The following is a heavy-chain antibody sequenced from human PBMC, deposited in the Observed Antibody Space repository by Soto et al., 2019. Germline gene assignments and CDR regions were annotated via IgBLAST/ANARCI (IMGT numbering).Heavy chain of an antibody. CDR2: ISTDNGDT. CDR3: TRDAKYYDILTGYFVNNY. Sequence: ASVKVSCKASGYTFSNFGISWVRQGPGQGLEWLGWISTDNGDTKYAQKFQGRVTMTTDTATTTVYMELGSLKPDDTAVYYCTRDAKYYDILTGYFVNNYWGQGTLVTVS. D-gene: IGHD3-9*01. CDR1: GYTFSNFG. V-gene: IGHV1-18*01. J-gene: IGHJ4*02.